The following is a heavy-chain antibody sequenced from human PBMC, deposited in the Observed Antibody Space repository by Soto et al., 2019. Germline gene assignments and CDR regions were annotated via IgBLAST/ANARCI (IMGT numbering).Heavy chain of an antibody. CDR2: ISGSGGST. D-gene: IGHD3-22*01. Sequence: GGSLRLSCAASGFTFSSYAMSWVRQAPGKGLEWVSAISGSGGSTYYADSVKGRFTISRDNSKNTLYRQMNSLRAEDTAIYYCANYYYDSSGAKKESGADEYFQHWGQGTLVTVSS. J-gene: IGHJ1*01. V-gene: IGHV3-23*01. CDR3: ANYYYDSSGAKKESGADEYFQH. CDR1: GFTFSSYA.